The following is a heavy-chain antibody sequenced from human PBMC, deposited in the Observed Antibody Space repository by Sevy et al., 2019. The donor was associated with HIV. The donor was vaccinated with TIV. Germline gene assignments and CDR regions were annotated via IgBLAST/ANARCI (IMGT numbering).Heavy chain of an antibody. J-gene: IGHJ4*02. Sequence: ASVKVSCKASGYTFTSYAMHWVRQAPGQRLEWMGWINAGNGNTKYSQKFQGRVTITRDTSASTAYMELSSLRSEDTAAYYCARGHSTSSLSGATGDYWGQGTLVTVSS. D-gene: IGHD6-6*01. CDR2: INAGNGNT. V-gene: IGHV1-3*01. CDR3: ARGHSTSSLSGATGDY. CDR1: GYTFTSYA.